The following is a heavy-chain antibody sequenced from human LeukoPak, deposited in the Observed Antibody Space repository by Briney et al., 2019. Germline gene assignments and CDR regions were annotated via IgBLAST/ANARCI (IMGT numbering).Heavy chain of an antibody. CDR3: AKAHFGVVTPPGYYYYMDV. Sequence: GGSLRLSCAASGFTFSSYAMSWVRQAPGKGLEWVSAISGSGGSTYYADSVKGRFTISRDNSKNTLYLQMSSLRAEDTAVYYCAKAHFGVVTPPGYYYYMDVWGKGTTVTVSS. D-gene: IGHD3-3*01. CDR2: ISGSGGST. CDR1: GFTFSSYA. J-gene: IGHJ6*03. V-gene: IGHV3-23*01.